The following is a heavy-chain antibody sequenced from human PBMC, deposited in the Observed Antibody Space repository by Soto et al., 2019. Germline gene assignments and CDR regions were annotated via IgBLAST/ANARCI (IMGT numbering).Heavy chain of an antibody. CDR3: ARGAYYYDSSGYYYYDYPIVPIDY. J-gene: IGHJ4*02. V-gene: IGHV4-59*01. CDR2: IYYSGST. Sequence: SETRSLTCTVSGGSISSYYRSWIRQPPGKGLEWIGYIYYSGSTNYNPSLKSRVTISVDTCKNHFSLELSSVTAADTAVYYCARGAYYYDSSGYYYYDYPIVPIDYWGQGTLVTVPQ. CDR1: GGSISSYY. D-gene: IGHD3-22*01.